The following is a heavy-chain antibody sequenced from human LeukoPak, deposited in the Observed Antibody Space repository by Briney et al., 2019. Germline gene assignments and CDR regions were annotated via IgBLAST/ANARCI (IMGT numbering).Heavy chain of an antibody. D-gene: IGHD6-19*01. V-gene: IGHV1-18*01. Sequence: ASVKVSCKASGYTFTSYGISWVRQAPGQGLEWMGWITGYTGDTNYAQKMQGRVTMTTDTSTSTAYMELRSLRSDDTAVYYCARWVGSGWYGDYWGQGTLVIVSS. CDR2: ITGYTGDT. CDR3: ARWVGSGWYGDY. J-gene: IGHJ4*02. CDR1: GYTFTSYG.